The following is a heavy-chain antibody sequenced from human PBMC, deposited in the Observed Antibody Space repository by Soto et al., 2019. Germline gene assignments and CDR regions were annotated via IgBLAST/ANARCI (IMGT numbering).Heavy chain of an antibody. Sequence: GASVKVSCKASGYTFTSYGISWVRQAPGQGLEWMGWISAYNGNTNYAQKLQGRVTMTTDTSTGTAYMELRSLRSDDTAVYYCARSVEFDVWYSSGWYHDYWGQGTLVTVSS. CDR3: ARSVEFDVWYSSGWYHDY. V-gene: IGHV1-18*01. J-gene: IGHJ4*02. CDR1: GYTFTSYG. CDR2: ISAYNGNT. D-gene: IGHD6-19*01.